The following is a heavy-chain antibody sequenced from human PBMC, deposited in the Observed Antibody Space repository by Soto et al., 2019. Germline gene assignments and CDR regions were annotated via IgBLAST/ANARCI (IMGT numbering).Heavy chain of an antibody. CDR3: ARGRGRYSSGWSWFDP. J-gene: IGHJ5*02. CDR1: GGSISSSNW. V-gene: IGHV4-4*02. D-gene: IGHD6-19*01. Sequence: SETLSLTCAVSGGSISSSNWWSWVRQPPGKGLEWIGEIYHSGSTNYNPSLKSRVTISVDKSKNQFSLTLTSVTAADTAVYFCARGRGRYSSGWSWFDPWGQGILVTVSS. CDR2: IYHSGST.